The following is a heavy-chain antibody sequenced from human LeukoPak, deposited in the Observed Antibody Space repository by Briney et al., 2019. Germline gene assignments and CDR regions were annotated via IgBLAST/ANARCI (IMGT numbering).Heavy chain of an antibody. CDR1: GFTFSSYW. J-gene: IGHJ4*02. CDR3: ARDRRGSSGWSWNYFDY. V-gene: IGHV3-7*01. CDR2: IKQDGSEK. Sequence: PGGSLRLSCAASGFTFSSYWMTWVRQAPGKGLEWVANIKQDGSEKYYVDSVKGRFTISRDNAKNSLYLQMNSLRAEDTAVYYCARDRRGSSGWSWNYFDYWGQGTLVTVSS. D-gene: IGHD6-19*01.